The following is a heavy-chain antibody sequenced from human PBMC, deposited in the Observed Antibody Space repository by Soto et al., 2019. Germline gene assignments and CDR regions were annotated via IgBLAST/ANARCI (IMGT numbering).Heavy chain of an antibody. CDR2: IIPIFGTA. J-gene: IGHJ6*02. V-gene: IGHV1-69*01. Sequence: QVQLVQSGAEVKKPGSSVKVSCKASGGTFSSYAISWVRQAPGQGLEWMGGIIPIFGTANYAQKFQGRVTITVVESTSTVYMELSILRSEDTAVYYCAREGTISAAAYYGMDVRGQGTTVTVSS. CDR3: AREGTISAAAYYGMDV. CDR1: GGTFSSYA. D-gene: IGHD6-13*01.